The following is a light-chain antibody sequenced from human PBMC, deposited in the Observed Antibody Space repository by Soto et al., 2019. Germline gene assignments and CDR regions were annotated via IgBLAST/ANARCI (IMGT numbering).Light chain of an antibody. CDR2: DVS. CDR3: SSYTSSSLYV. CDR1: SSDVGGYSY. Sequence: QSALTQPASVSGSPGQSITISCTGTSSDVGGYSYVSWYQQLPGKAPKLMIYDVSDRPSGVSNRFSGSKSGNTASLTISGLQAEDEADYCCSSYTSSSLYVFGTGTKLTVL. J-gene: IGLJ1*01. V-gene: IGLV2-14*01.